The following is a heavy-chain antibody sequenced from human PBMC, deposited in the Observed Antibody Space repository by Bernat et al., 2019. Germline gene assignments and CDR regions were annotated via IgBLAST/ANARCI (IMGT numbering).Heavy chain of an antibody. V-gene: IGHV3-7*04. CDR3: ARSAGTGTVDY. Sequence: EVQLVESGGGLVQPGGSLRLSCSASGFIFSMYWMSWVRQAPGKGLEWVANINQDGGEKYDVESEMRRITISRDNAKNSLKMQRRSRGVEEAAVYGWARSAGTGTVDYWGQGTLVTVSS. J-gene: IGHJ4*02. CDR1: GFIFSMYW. CDR2: INQDGGEK. D-gene: IGHD6-13*01.